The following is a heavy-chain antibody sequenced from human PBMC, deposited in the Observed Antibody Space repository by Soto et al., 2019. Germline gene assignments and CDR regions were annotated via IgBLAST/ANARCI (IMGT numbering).Heavy chain of an antibody. J-gene: IGHJ6*02. CDR2: ISWNSGTI. Sequence: GGSLGLSCAASGFSFDDYAMQWVRQAPGKGLEWVSGISWNSGTIGYADSVKGRFTISRDNAKNSLYLQMNSLRAEDTALYYCAKSTGGTANGMGVWGQGTTVTVSS. D-gene: IGHD2-8*02. CDR1: GFSFDDYA. CDR3: AKSTGGTANGMGV. V-gene: IGHV3-9*01.